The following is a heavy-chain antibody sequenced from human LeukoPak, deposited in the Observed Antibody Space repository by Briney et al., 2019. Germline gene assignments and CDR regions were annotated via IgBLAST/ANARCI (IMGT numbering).Heavy chain of an antibody. CDR3: ARGYCSTTTCYPPDAFDI. D-gene: IGHD2-2*01. V-gene: IGHV4-34*01. CDR1: VGSFSGYY. Sequence: PSETLSLTCAVYVGSFSGYYWSWIRQPPGKGLEWIGEINHSGSTNHNPSLRSRVTISVDTSKNQFSLKVNSVTAADAAVYYCARGYCSTTTCYPPDAFDIWGLGTVVTVSS. CDR2: INHSGST. J-gene: IGHJ3*02.